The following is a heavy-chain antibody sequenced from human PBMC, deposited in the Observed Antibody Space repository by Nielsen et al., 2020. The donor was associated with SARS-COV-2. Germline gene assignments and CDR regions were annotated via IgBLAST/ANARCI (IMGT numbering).Heavy chain of an antibody. Sequence: GESLKISCAASGFTFSSYAMSWVRQAPGKGLEWVSAISGSGGSTYYADSVKGRFTISRDNSKNTLYLQMNSLRAEDTAVYYCANSTSSSSLRWFDPWGQGTLVTVSS. CDR3: ANSTSSSSLRWFDP. V-gene: IGHV3-23*01. CDR1: GFTFSSYA. CDR2: ISGSGGST. J-gene: IGHJ5*02. D-gene: IGHD6-13*01.